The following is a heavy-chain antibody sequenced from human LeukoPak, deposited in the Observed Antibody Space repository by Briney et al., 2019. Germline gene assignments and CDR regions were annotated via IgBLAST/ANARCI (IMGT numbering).Heavy chain of an antibody. V-gene: IGHV1-24*01. CDR1: GYTLTELS. J-gene: IGHJ4*02. D-gene: IGHD3-10*01. CDR3: ATDNYYGSGSYYRFDY. Sequence: EASVEVSCKVSGYTLTELSMHWVRQAPGKGREWMGGFDPEDGETIYAQKFQGRVTMTEDTSTDTAYMELSSLRSEDTAVYYCATDNYYGSGSYYRFDYWGQGTLVTVSS. CDR2: FDPEDGET.